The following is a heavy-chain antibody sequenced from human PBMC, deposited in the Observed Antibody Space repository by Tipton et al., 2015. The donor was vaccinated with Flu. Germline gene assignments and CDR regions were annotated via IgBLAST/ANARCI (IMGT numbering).Heavy chain of an antibody. V-gene: IGHV4-34*01. D-gene: IGHD1-26*01. CDR2: INQSGRP. CDR3: ARGSWEVRFDP. CDR1: GGSFSGYY. J-gene: IGHJ5*02. Sequence: LRLSCTVSGGSFSGYYWSWIRQSPGKGLEWIGEINQSGRPNYNPSLKNRVTISVDTSKNQFSLSLTSVTAADTAMYYCARGSWEVRFDPWGQGTLVTVSS.